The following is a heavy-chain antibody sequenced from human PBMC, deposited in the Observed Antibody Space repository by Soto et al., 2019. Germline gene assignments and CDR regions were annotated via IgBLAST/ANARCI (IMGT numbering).Heavy chain of an antibody. CDR3: AKGWGYSNYYFDF. D-gene: IGHD4-4*01. V-gene: IGHV3-23*01. Sequence: GGSLRLSCAASGFTFSSYAMGWVRQAPGKGLEWVSGISGSGGMTYYADSVKGQFTSSRDNSKNTLFLQMSSLGAEDTALYYCAKGWGYSNYYFDFWGQGTLVTVSS. CDR1: GFTFSSYA. J-gene: IGHJ4*02. CDR2: ISGSGGMT.